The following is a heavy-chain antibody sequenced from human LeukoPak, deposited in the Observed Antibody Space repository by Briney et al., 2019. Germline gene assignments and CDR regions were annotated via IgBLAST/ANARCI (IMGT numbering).Heavy chain of an antibody. J-gene: IGHJ5*02. CDR1: GYTFINNW. Sequence: ASVKVSCKASGYTFINNWMHWMRQAPGQGLEWVGLINPTGTGTLYAQKFRGRVTLTRDMSTTTDYMELSSLTSEDTAVYYCARDNSVGGIAWWFDPWGQGTLVTVSS. CDR2: INPTGTGT. CDR3: ARDNSVGGIAWWFDP. V-gene: IGHV1-46*01. D-gene: IGHD3-10*01.